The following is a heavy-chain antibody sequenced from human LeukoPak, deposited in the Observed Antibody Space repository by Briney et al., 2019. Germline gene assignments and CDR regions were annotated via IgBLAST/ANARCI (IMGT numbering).Heavy chain of an antibody. J-gene: IGHJ4*02. Sequence: SRPTLVKPTQTLTLTCTFSGFSLSTSGVGVRWIRQPPGKALERLALIYWNDDKRYSPSLKSRLTITKDTSKNQVVLTMTNMDPVDTATYYCAHRSYYDSSGYRDFGYWGQGTLVTVSA. CDR1: GFSLSTSGVG. V-gene: IGHV2-5*01. D-gene: IGHD3-22*01. CDR2: IYWNDDK. CDR3: AHRSYYDSSGYRDFGY.